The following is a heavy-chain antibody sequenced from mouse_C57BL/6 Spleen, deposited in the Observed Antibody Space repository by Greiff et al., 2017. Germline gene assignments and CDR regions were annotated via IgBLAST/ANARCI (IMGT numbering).Heavy chain of an antibody. CDR3: ARGLGRNYYAMDY. D-gene: IGHD4-1*01. CDR2: IYPRSGNT. V-gene: IGHV1-81*01. Sequence: QVHVKQSGAELARPGASVKLSCKASGYTFTSYGISWVKQRTGQGLEWIGEIYPRSGNTYYNEKFKGKATLTADKSSSTAYMELRRLTSEDSAVYFCARGLGRNYYAMDYWGQGTSVTVSS. J-gene: IGHJ4*01. CDR1: GYTFTSYG.